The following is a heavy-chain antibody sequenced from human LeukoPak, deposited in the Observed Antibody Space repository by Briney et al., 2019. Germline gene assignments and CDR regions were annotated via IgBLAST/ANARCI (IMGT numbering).Heavy chain of an antibody. D-gene: IGHD2-2*01. V-gene: IGHV1-8*03. CDR2: MNPNSGNT. J-gene: IGHJ5*02. CDR3: ARAGRQYCSSTSCYRDWFDP. Sequence: GASVKVSCKASGYTFTSYDINWVRQATGQGLEWMGWMNPNSGNTGYAQKFQGRVTITRNTSISTAYMELSSLRSEDTAVYYCARAGRQYCSSTSCYRDWFDPWGQGTLVTVSS. CDR1: GYTFTSYD.